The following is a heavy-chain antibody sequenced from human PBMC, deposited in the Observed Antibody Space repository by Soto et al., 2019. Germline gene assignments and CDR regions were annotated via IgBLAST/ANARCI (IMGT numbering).Heavy chain of an antibody. J-gene: IGHJ6*01. CDR1: VFPLADYS. Sequence: SLRLSCAASVFPLADYSMHWVRPAPGKGLEWVSGISWNSGSIGYADSVKGRFTISRDNSKNTLYLQMNSLRAEDTAVYYCARYYYDSSGYDGMDVWGQGTTVSVSA. V-gene: IGHV3-9*01. CDR3: ARYYYDSSGYDGMDV. CDR2: ISWNSGSI. D-gene: IGHD3-22*01.